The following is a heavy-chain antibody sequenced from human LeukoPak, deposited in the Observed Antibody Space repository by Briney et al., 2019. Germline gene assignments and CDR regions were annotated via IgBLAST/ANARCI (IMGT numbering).Heavy chain of an antibody. CDR3: VLDPRYYYDSSGYCTYPDY. CDR1: GGTFSSYA. Sequence: ASVKVSFTASGGTFSSYAINWVRRAPGQGLEWMGGIIPIFGTANYAQKFQGRVTITTDESTSTACMELSSLRSEDTAVYYCVLDPRYYYDSSGYCTYPDYWGQGTLVTVSS. D-gene: IGHD3-22*01. CDR2: IIPIFGTA. V-gene: IGHV1-69*05. J-gene: IGHJ4*02.